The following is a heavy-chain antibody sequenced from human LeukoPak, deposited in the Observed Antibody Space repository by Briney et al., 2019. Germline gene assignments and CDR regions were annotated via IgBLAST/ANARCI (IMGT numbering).Heavy chain of an antibody. CDR1: GFTFSSYE. CDR2: ISSRGSTI. V-gene: IGHV3-48*03. CDR3: ARDIGTIFGVVRLGFDY. Sequence: GGSLRLSCATSGFTFSSYEMNWVRQAPGKGLEWVSYISSRGSTIYYADSVKGRFTISRDNAKNSLYLQMNSLRAEDTAVYYCARDIGTIFGVVRLGFDYWGQGTLVTVSS. D-gene: IGHD3-3*01. J-gene: IGHJ4*02.